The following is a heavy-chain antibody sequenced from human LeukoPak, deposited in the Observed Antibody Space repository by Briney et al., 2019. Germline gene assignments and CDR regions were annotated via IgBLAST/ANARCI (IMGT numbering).Heavy chain of an antibody. CDR1: GXTFTSXW. D-gene: IGHD6-6*01. Sequence: GESXXXSXXXSGXTFTSXWIAWVXXXXGXXXXXXXXXYPGDFDTRYNPSFQGQVTISADNSISTAYLQWSSLKASDTAMYYCARRGGTARWLNDAFDIWGQGTVVTVSS. V-gene: IGHV5-51*01. CDR2: XYPGDFDT. CDR3: ARRGGTARWLNDAFDI. J-gene: IGHJ3*02.